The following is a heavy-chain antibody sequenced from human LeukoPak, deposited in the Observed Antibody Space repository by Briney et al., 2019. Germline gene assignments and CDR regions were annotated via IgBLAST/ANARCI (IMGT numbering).Heavy chain of an antibody. CDR3: ARDYYY. CDR2: INHSGST. D-gene: IGHD3-10*01. J-gene: IGHJ4*02. CDR1: GGSFSGYY. Sequence: SETLSLTCAVYGGSFSGYYWSWIRQPPGKGLEWIGEINHSGSTNYNPSLKSRVTISVDTSKNQFSLKLRSVTAADTAVYYCARDYYYWGQGTLVTVSS. V-gene: IGHV4-34*01.